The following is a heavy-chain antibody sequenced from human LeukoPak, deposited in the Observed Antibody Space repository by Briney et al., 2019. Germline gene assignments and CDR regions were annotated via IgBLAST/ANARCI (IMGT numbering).Heavy chain of an antibody. CDR3: TRVTMSKSLDY. CDR1: GFTFSSYS. J-gene: IGHJ4*02. V-gene: IGHV3-48*01. Sequence: GGSLRLSCAASGFTFSSYSMNWVRQAPGKGLEWISYISSSSVTIYYADSVKGRFTISRDNAKNSLYLQMNSLRAEDTAVYYCTRVTMSKSLDYWGQGTLVTVSS. CDR2: ISSSSVTI. D-gene: IGHD3-10*02.